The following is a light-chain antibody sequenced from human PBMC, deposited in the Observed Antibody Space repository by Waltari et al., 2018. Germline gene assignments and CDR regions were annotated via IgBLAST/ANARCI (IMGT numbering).Light chain of an antibody. CDR1: QNINDY. J-gene: IGKJ1*01. CDR3: QQHKSYPWT. V-gene: IGKV1-16*01. CDR2: RAS. Sequence: DIQMTQSPSSLSTSVGDRVTISCRASQNINDYLAWYQQKPGKAPNLLIYRASSLQSGVPSSFTVSGSGTDFTLTINSLQPEDFGTYYCQQHKSYPWTFGQGTKVDIK.